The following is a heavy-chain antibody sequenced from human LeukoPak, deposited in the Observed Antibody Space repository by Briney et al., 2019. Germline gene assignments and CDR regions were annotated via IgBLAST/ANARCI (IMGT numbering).Heavy chain of an antibody. Sequence: ASVKVSCKASGYTFTSYCISWVRQAPGQGLECMGWISVYNANTNYAQKLQGRVTMTTDTSTSTVYMELRSLRFDDTAVYYCAYSSAPDVFDIWGQGTMVTVSS. CDR2: ISVYNANT. CDR1: GYTFTSYC. J-gene: IGHJ3*02. V-gene: IGHV1-18*01. CDR3: AYSSAPDVFDI. D-gene: IGHD6-19*01.